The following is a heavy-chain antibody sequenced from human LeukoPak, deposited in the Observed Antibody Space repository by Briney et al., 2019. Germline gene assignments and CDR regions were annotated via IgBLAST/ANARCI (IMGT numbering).Heavy chain of an antibody. CDR3: AKARIVGATEGDFDC. D-gene: IGHD1-26*01. V-gene: IGHV3-23*01. CDR2: ISGSGGST. J-gene: IGHJ4*02. CDR1: GFTFSSYA. Sequence: GGSLRLSCAASGFTFSSYAMSWVRQAPGKGLEWVSPISGSGGSTYYADSVKGRFTISRDNSKNTLYLQMNSLRAEATAVYYWAKARIVGATEGDFDCWGQGTLVTVSS.